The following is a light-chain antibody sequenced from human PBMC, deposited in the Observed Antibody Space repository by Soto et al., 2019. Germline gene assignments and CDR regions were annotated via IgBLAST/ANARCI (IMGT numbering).Light chain of an antibody. V-gene: IGKV3-15*01. Sequence: EIVMTQSPATLSVSPGERASLSCRAMQSVSSNLAWYQQKPGQTPRLLIYATATRATGIPAKFSGSGSGTEFTLTISSLQSEDFAVYYCQHYNNWPLTFGGGTKVEIK. CDR1: QSVSSN. J-gene: IGKJ4*01. CDR3: QHYNNWPLT. CDR2: ATA.